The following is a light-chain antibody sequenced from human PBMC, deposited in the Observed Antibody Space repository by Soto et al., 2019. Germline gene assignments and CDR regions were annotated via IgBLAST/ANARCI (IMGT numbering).Light chain of an antibody. CDR2: EVS. V-gene: IGLV2-14*01. CDR3: GSYTSANSPFV. J-gene: IGLJ1*01. Sequence: QPVLTQPSSVSGSPGQSITISCTGTSTDVGGYNYVSWYQHHPDKAPKLVIYEVSNRPSGVSDRFSGSKSGNTASLTISGLQAEDESDYYCGSYTSANSPFVFGTGTKLTVL. CDR1: STDVGGYNY.